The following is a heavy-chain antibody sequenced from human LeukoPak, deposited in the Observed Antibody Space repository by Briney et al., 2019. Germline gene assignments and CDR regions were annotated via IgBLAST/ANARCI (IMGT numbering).Heavy chain of an antibody. D-gene: IGHD3-10*01. J-gene: IGHJ5*02. V-gene: IGHV1-8*01. Sequence: ASMKVSCKASGYTFTSYDINWVRQATGQGLEWMGWMNPNSGNTGYAQKFQGRVTITRNTSISTAYMELSSLRSEDTAVYYCARGGRGRNWFDPWGQGTLVTVSS. CDR2: MNPNSGNT. CDR1: GYTFTSYD. CDR3: ARGGRGRNWFDP.